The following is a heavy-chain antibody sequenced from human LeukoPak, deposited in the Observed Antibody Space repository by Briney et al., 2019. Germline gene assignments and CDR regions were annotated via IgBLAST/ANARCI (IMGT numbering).Heavy chain of an antibody. V-gene: IGHV3-30*02. CDR1: GFTFSSYG. CDR3: AKDRAMAAYSFIDY. D-gene: IGHD2-15*01. CDR2: IRYDGSNK. Sequence: GGSLRLSCAASGFTFSSYGMHWVRQAPGKGLEWVAFIRYDGSNKYYADSVKGRFTISRDNSKNTLSLQMNSLRVEDTAVYYCAKDRAMAAYSFIDYWGQGTLVTVSS. J-gene: IGHJ4*02.